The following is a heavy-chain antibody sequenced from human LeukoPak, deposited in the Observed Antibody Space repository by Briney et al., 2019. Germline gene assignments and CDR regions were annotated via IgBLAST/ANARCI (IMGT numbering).Heavy chain of an antibody. D-gene: IGHD6-13*01. V-gene: IGHV4-4*09. CDR3: ARGYSSAWYREFFDH. CDR2: IYASGST. Sequence: SETLSLTCAVSGASISHYSWRWIRQPPGKGLEWIGDIYASGSTSYNPSHTGRVTTSKDTSKNHFSLKLISVTAADTAVYYCARGYSSAWYREFFDHWGQGTLVTVSS. CDR1: GASISHYS. J-gene: IGHJ4*02.